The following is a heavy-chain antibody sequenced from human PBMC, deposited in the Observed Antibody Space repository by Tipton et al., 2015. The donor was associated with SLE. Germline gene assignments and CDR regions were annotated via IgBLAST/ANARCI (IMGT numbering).Heavy chain of an antibody. CDR3: ARDESSSWPYYYGMDV. D-gene: IGHD6-13*01. CDR1: GGSFSGYY. CDR2: IYYSGST. Sequence: TLSLTCAVYGGSFSGYYWSWIRQPPGKGLEWIGYIYYSGSTNYNPSLKSRVTISVDTSKNQFSLKLSSVTAADTAVYYCARDESSSWPYYYGMDVWGQGTTVTVSS. J-gene: IGHJ6*02. V-gene: IGHV4-59*01.